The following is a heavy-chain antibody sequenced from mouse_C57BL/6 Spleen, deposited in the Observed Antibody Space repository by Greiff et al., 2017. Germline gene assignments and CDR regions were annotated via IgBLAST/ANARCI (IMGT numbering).Heavy chain of an antibody. Sequence: EVQLVESGGGLVKPGGSLKLSCAASGFTFSDYGMHWVRQAPEKGLELVAYISSGSSTIYYADTVKGRFTISRDNAKNTLFLQMTSLRSEDTAMYYCARTTLGRAADYFGYWGQGTTLTVSS. J-gene: IGHJ2*01. D-gene: IGHD4-1*01. V-gene: IGHV5-17*01. CDR1: GFTFSDYG. CDR3: ARTTLGRAADYFGY. CDR2: ISSGSSTI.